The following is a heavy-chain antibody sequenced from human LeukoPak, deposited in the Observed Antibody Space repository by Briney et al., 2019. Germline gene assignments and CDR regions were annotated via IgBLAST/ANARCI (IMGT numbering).Heavy chain of an antibody. CDR3: AKGIERFGYSYGYDAFDI. Sequence: PGGSLRLSCAASGFTFSSYSMNWVRQAPGKGLEWVSYISSSSSTIYYADSVKGRFTISRDNSKNTLYLQMSSLRAEDTAVYYCAKGIERFGYSYGYDAFDIWGQGTMVTVSS. CDR2: ISSSSSTI. V-gene: IGHV3-48*01. CDR1: GFTFSSYS. J-gene: IGHJ3*02. D-gene: IGHD5-18*01.